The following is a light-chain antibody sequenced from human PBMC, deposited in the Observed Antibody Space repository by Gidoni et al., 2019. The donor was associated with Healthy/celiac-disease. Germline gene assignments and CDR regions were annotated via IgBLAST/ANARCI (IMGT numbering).Light chain of an antibody. Sequence: DIQLTQSPSFLSASVGDRVTITCRASQGISSYLAWYQQKPGKAPKLLIYAASTLQSGVPSRFSGSGSGTEFTLTISSLQPEDCATYYCQQLNSYPPWTFGQGIKVEIK. V-gene: IGKV1-9*01. J-gene: IGKJ1*01. CDR3: QQLNSYPPWT. CDR1: QGISSY. CDR2: AAS.